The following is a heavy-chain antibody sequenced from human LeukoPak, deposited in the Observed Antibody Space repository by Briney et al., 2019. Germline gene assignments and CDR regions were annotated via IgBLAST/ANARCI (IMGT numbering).Heavy chain of an antibody. CDR1: GYSISSGYY. V-gene: IGHV4-38-2*02. D-gene: IGHD1-26*01. CDR3: ARGESRGSHIDY. CDR2: IYHSGST. Sequence: KTSETLSLTCTVSGYSISSGYYWGWIRQPPGKGLEWIGSIYHSGSTYYNPSLKSRVTISVDTSKNQFSLRLRSVTAADTAVYYCARGESRGSHIDYWGQGTLVTVSS. J-gene: IGHJ4*02.